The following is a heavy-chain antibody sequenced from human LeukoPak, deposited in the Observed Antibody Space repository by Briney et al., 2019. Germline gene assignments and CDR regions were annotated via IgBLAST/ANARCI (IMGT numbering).Heavy chain of an antibody. Sequence: SETLSLTCAVYGESISGYYWSWIRHPPGKGLEWVGEIIHRGRTNYNTSLKSRVTISVDTSKNQFSLKLSSVTAADTAVYYCARGSGSLVVATTPEGYNWFDPWGQGTLVTVSS. D-gene: IGHD2-15*01. CDR2: IIHRGRT. CDR3: ARGSGSLVVATTPEGYNWFDP. V-gene: IGHV4-34*01. J-gene: IGHJ5*02. CDR1: GESISGYY.